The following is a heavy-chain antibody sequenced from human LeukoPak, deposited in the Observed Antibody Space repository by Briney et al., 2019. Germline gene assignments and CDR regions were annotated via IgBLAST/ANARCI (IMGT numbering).Heavy chain of an antibody. CDR1: GFTFSSYA. CDR2: ISGSGGTR. D-gene: IGHD6-13*01. V-gene: IGHV3-23*01. J-gene: IGHJ6*02. Sequence: GGSLRLSCAASGFTFSSYAMTWVRQAPGKGLEWVSDISGSGGTRYYADSVKGRFTISRDNSKNTLYLQMNSLRAEDTAVYYCAKDSSSWYKKVMDVWGQGTTVTVSS. CDR3: AKDSSSWYKKVMDV.